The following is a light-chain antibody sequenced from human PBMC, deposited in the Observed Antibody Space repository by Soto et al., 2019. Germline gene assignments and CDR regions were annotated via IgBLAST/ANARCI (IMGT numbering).Light chain of an antibody. V-gene: IGKV1-33*01. Sequence: DIQMTQSPSSLPASVGDKVTITCQASQDINKYLNWYQQKPGKAPKLLIFDASNLETGVPSRFSGSGSGTDFAFTISSLQPEEFATYYCQQYDNLPLTFGGGTTVEIK. J-gene: IGKJ4*01. CDR1: QDINKY. CDR2: DAS. CDR3: QQYDNLPLT.